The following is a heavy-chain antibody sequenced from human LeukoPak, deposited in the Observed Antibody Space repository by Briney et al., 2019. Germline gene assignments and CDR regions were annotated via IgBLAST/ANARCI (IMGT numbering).Heavy chain of an antibody. CDR1: GYTFTSYA. CDR3: AREDNDDYYYYGMDV. Sequence: ASVKVSCKASGYTFTSYAMHWVRQAPGQRLEWMGWINAGNGNTKYSQKFQGRVTITRDTSASTAYMELRSLRSDDTAVYYCAREDNDDYYYYGMDVWGQGTAVTVSS. CDR2: INAGNGNT. J-gene: IGHJ6*02. V-gene: IGHV1-3*01. D-gene: IGHD1-1*01.